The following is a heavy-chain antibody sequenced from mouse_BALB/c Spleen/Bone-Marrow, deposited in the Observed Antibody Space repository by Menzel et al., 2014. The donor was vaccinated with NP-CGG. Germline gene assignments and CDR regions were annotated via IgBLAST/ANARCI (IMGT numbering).Heavy chain of an antibody. CDR3: ASGGY. CDR2: IYLGNVNT. CDR1: GYTFTSYY. Sequence: VQLPQSGPELVKPGASVRISCKASGYTFTSYYIHWVKQRPGQGLEWIGWIYLGNVNTKYNEKFKGKATLTADKSSSTAYMQFSSLTSEDSAVYFCASGGYWGQGPTLTVSS. D-gene: IGHD1-1*02. J-gene: IGHJ2*01. V-gene: IGHV1S56*01.